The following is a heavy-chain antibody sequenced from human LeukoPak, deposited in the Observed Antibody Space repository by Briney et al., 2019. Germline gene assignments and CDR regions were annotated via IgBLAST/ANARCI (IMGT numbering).Heavy chain of an antibody. CDR3: ARDPESSSFDL. J-gene: IGHJ4*02. Sequence: GGSLRLSCAASGFSFSTYWMSWVRQTPEKGLEFVADIDQGGSVRNYMDSLKGRCTISRDNAKKSLYLEINSLRADDTAVYYCARDPESSSFDLWGRGALVTVSS. D-gene: IGHD6-13*01. CDR1: GFSFSTYW. V-gene: IGHV3-7*01. CDR2: IDQGGSVR.